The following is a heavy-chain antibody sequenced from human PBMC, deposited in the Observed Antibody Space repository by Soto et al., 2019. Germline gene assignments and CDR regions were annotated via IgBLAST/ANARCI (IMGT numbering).Heavy chain of an antibody. Sequence: ASVKVSCKASGGTFSSYTISWVRQAPGQGLEWMGRIIPILGIANYAQKFQGRFTITADKSTSTAYMELSSLRSEDTAVYYCARGYCSGGSCYWGYNWFDPWGQGTLVTVSS. J-gene: IGHJ5*02. CDR2: IIPILGIA. V-gene: IGHV1-69*02. D-gene: IGHD2-15*01. CDR1: GGTFSSYT. CDR3: ARGYCSGGSCYWGYNWFDP.